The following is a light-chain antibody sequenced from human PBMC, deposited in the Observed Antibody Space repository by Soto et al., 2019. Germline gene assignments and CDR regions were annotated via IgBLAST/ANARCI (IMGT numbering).Light chain of an antibody. V-gene: IGKV1-5*03. Sequence: DIQMTQSPSTLSASVGDTVIITCRASQSISTWLAWYQQKPGKAPKLLIYKASSLESGVPSRFSGSGSGTEFTLTINRLQPDDIATYYCQQYNSYSLFGPGTKVEIK. CDR1: QSISTW. CDR3: QQYNSYSL. J-gene: IGKJ3*01. CDR2: KAS.